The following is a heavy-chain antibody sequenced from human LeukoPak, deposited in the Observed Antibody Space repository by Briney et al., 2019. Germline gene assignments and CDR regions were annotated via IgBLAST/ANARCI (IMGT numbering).Heavy chain of an antibody. CDR3: ARRVPTTAYCGGDCHRRWFDP. D-gene: IGHD2-21*01. V-gene: IGHV3-9*01. Sequence: GGSLRLSCAASGFTFDDYAMHWVRQAPGKGLEWVSGISWNSGSIGYADSVKGRFTISRDNAKNSLYLQMNSLRAEDTAVYYCARRVPTTAYCGGDCHRRWFDPWGQGTLVTVSP. CDR1: GFTFDDYA. CDR2: ISWNSGSI. J-gene: IGHJ5*02.